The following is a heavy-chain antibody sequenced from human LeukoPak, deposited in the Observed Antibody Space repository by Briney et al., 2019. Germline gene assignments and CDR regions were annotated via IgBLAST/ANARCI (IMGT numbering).Heavy chain of an antibody. CDR3: ARAPGEGWFDP. Sequence: GGSLRLSCAASGFTFSSYWMSWFRQAPGKGLEWLASIKQDGSEKYYVDSVKGRFTISRDNAKNSLYLQMNSLRAEDTALYYCARAPGEGWFDPWGQGTLVTVSS. J-gene: IGHJ5*02. D-gene: IGHD4-17*01. V-gene: IGHV3-7*01. CDR2: IKQDGSEK. CDR1: GFTFSSYW.